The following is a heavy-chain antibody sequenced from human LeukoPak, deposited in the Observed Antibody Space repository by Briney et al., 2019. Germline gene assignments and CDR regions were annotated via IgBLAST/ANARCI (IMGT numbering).Heavy chain of an antibody. CDR2: IIPILGIA. D-gene: IGHD3-9*01. CDR1: GGTFSSYA. Sequence: SVTVSCKASGGTFSSYAISWVRQAPGQGLEWMGRIIPILGIANYAQKFQGRVTITADKSTSTAYMEPSSLRSEDTAVYYCARAGGEYYDILTGYYFPFDYWGQGTLVTVSS. V-gene: IGHV1-69*04. CDR3: ARAGGEYYDILTGYYFPFDY. J-gene: IGHJ4*02.